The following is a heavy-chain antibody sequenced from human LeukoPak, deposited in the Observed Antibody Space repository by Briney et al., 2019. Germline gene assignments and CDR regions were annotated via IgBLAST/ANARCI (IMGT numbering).Heavy chain of an antibody. CDR3: ARGSGWYPH. CDR2: ISYSGDT. J-gene: IGHJ1*01. V-gene: IGHV4-59*02. D-gene: IGHD6-19*01. Sequence: SETLSLTCSVSGGSVGSNYWSWARQPPGKGLEWIGYISYSGDTKYNPSLKSRLSMSVDTPKNQCSLMLTSVTAADTAVYYCARGSGWYPHWGQGTLVTVSS. CDR1: GGSVGSNY.